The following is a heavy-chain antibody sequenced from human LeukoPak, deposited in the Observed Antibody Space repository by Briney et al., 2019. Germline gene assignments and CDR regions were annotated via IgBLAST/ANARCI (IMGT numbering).Heavy chain of an antibody. Sequence: QAGGSLRLSCAASGFTFSSYAMHWVRQAPGKGLEWVANIKQDGSEKYYVDSVKGRFTISRDNAKNSLYLQMNSLRAEDTAVYYCARDKGYYDSSSSYYYGMDVWGQGTTVTVSS. J-gene: IGHJ6*02. CDR1: GFTFSSYA. V-gene: IGHV3-7*01. D-gene: IGHD3-22*01. CDR2: IKQDGSEK. CDR3: ARDKGYYDSSSSYYYGMDV.